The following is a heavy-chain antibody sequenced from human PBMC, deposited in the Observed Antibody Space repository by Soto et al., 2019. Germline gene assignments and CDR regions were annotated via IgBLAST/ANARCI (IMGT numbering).Heavy chain of an antibody. J-gene: IGHJ4*02. D-gene: IGHD4-17*01. V-gene: IGHV4-30-4*01. CDR1: GGSISSGDYY. CDR2: IFYSGST. CDR3: ARDYGDYVGY. Sequence: SETLSLTCTVSGGSISSGDYYWSWIRQPPGKGLEWIGYIFYSGSTYYNPSLKSRVTISVDTSKIQFSLKLSSVTAADTAVYYCARDYGDYVGYWGQGTLVTVSS.